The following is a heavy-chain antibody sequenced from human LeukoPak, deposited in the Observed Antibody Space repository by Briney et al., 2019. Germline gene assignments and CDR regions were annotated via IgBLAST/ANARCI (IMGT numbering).Heavy chain of an antibody. CDR1: GFTFSIYN. J-gene: IGHJ4*02. CDR3: AKDRGADY. Sequence: TGGSLRLSCAASGFTFSIYNMHWVRQAPGKGLEWVAVISYDGSNKYYADSVKGRFTISRDNSKNTLYLQMDSLRAEDTAVYYCAKDRGADYWGQGTLVTVSS. D-gene: IGHD4/OR15-4a*01. CDR2: ISYDGSNK. V-gene: IGHV3-30*18.